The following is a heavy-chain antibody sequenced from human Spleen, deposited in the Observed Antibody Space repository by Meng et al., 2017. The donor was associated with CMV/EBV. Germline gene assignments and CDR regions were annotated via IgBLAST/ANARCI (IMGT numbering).Heavy chain of an antibody. CDR2: IKSKTDGGTT. D-gene: IGHD1-14*01. J-gene: IGHJ6*02. CDR3: TTVRYGTRHWVGYYYYGMDV. V-gene: IGHV3-15*01. CDR1: GFTFNYYR. Sequence: GESLKISCGASGFTFNYYRMNWVRQAPGKGLEWVGRIKSKTDGGTTDYAAPVKGRFTISRDDSKNTLYLQMNSLKTEDTAVYYCTTVRYGTRHWVGYYYYGMDVWGQGTTVTVSS.